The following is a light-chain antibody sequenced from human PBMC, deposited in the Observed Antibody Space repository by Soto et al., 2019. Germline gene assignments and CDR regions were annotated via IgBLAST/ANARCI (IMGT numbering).Light chain of an antibody. CDR1: SGSVSADYY. CDR2: STN. CDR3: VLYMGSGISV. J-gene: IGLJ2*01. Sequence: QTVVTQEPSFSVSPGGTVTLTCGLSSGSVSADYYPSWYQQTPGQAPRTLIYSTNTRPSGVPDRFSGSILGNKAALTITGAQAEDECDYYCVLYMGSGISVFGGGTQLTVL. V-gene: IGLV8-61*01.